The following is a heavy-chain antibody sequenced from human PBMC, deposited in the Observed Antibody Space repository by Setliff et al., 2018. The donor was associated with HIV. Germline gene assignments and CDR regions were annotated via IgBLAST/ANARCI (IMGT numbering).Heavy chain of an antibody. Sequence: GASVKVSCKTSGYTFISFGISWVRQAPGRGLEWMGWIAGHNGDTKYDQMLQGRVTVAADISTSTVYMELRSLRSDDTAMYYCVRDDNYFDTTGYYPYFDYWGQGTQVTVSS. CDR1: GYTFISFG. D-gene: IGHD3-22*01. V-gene: IGHV1-18*01. CDR2: IAGHNGDT. CDR3: VRDDNYFDTTGYYPYFDY. J-gene: IGHJ4*02.